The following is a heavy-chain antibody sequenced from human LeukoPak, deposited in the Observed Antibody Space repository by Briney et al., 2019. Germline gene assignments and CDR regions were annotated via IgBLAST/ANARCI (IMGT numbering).Heavy chain of an antibody. J-gene: IGHJ4*02. CDR3: ARDLMIAAAGTSDY. CDR1: GFTFSSYA. CDR2: ISSSSSYI. Sequence: GGSLRLSCAASGFTFSSYAMSWARQAPGKGLEWVSSISSSSSYIYYADSVKGRFTISRDNAKNSLYLQMNSLRAEDTAVYYCARDLMIAAAGTSDYWGQGTLVTVSS. D-gene: IGHD6-13*01. V-gene: IGHV3-21*01.